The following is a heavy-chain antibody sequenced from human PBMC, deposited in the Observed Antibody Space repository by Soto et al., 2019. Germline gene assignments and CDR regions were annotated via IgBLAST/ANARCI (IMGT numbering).Heavy chain of an antibody. CDR3: ASRTMIGGYFDP. CDR2: TYYSGST. J-gene: IGHJ4*02. D-gene: IGHD3-22*01. Sequence: SETLSLTSAVSGGSISSSSYYWGWIRQPPGKGLEWIGSTYYSGSTYYNPSLKSRVTISVDTSKNQFSLKLSSVTAADTAVYYCASRTMIGGYFDPWGQGTPVTVSS. V-gene: IGHV4-39*01. CDR1: GGSISSSSYY.